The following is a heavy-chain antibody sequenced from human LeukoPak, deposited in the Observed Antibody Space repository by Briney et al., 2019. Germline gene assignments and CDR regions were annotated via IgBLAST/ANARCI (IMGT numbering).Heavy chain of an antibody. D-gene: IGHD3-10*01. CDR2: INHSGTT. V-gene: IGHV4-34*01. CDR3: ARLPLGAFGEVLNFDL. Sequence: PSQTLSLTCDVYGEFFSGYYWSWIRQPPGKGLEWIGDINHSGTTKYNPSLKSRVTLLIDTSKSHFSLKVNSVTAADTAVYYCARLPLGAFGEVLNFDLWGQGTVVTVSS. CDR1: GEFFSGYY. J-gene: IGHJ4*02.